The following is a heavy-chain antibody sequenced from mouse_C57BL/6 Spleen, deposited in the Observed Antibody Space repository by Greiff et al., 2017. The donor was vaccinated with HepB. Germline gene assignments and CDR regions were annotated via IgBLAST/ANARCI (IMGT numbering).Heavy chain of an antibody. Sequence: EVQVVESGGGLVKPGGSLKLSCAASGFTFSSYAMSWVRQTPEKGLEWVATISDGGSYTYYPDNVKGRFTISRDNAKNNLYLQMSHLKSEDTAMYYCARGGDYYGSSYLWYFDVWGTGTTVTVSS. CDR2: ISDGGSYT. CDR3: ARGGDYYGSSYLWYFDV. J-gene: IGHJ1*03. D-gene: IGHD1-1*01. CDR1: GFTFSSYA. V-gene: IGHV5-4*01.